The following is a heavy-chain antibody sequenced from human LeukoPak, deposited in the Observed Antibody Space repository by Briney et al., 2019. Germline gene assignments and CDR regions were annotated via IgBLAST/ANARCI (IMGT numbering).Heavy chain of an antibody. D-gene: IGHD3-22*01. CDR2: MNPNSGNT. CDR1: GYTFTSYD. Sequence: GASVKVSCKASGYTFTSYDINWVRQATGQGLEWMGWMNPNSGNTGYAQKFQGRVTITRNTSISTAYMELSSLRSEDTAVYYCARPRSGYYHFDIWGQGTMVTVSS. CDR3: ARPRSGYYHFDI. J-gene: IGHJ3*02. V-gene: IGHV1-8*03.